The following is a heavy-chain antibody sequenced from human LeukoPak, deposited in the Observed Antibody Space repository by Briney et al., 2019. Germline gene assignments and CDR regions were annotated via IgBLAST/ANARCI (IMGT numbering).Heavy chain of an antibody. J-gene: IGHJ5*02. V-gene: IGHV4-38-2*02. CDR2: IYHSGST. CDR1: GFTFSSYS. D-gene: IGHD2/OR15-2a*01. CDR3: ARDYFPRNWFDP. Sequence: GSLRLSCAASGFTFSSYSMNWVRQAPGKGLEWIGSIYHSGSTYYNPSLKSRVTISVDTSKNQFSLKLSSVTAADTAVYYCARDYFPRNWFDPWGQGTLVTVSS.